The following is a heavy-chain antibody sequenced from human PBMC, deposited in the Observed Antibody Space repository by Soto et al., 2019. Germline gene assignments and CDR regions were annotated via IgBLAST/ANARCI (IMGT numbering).Heavy chain of an antibody. V-gene: IGHV3-21*01. J-gene: IGHJ6*02. CDR2: ISSSSSYI. CDR3: GRDEVRNGVGV. Sequence: GGSLRLSCAASGFTFSSYSMNWVRRAPGRGLEWVSSISSSSSYIYYADSVKGRFTISRDNAKNSVYLQMNSLRVEDTALYYCGRDEVRNGVGVWGQGTTVTVSS. CDR1: GFTFSSYS.